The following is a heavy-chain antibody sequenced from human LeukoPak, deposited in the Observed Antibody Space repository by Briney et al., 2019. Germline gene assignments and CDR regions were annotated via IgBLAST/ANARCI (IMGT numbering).Heavy chain of an antibody. CDR2: IYSGGST. J-gene: IGHJ1*01. Sequence: PGGSLRLSCAASGFTVSSNYMSWVRQAPGKGLEWVSVIYSGGSTYYADSVKGRFTISRDNSKNTLYLQMNSLRAEDTAVYYCARDMGTMVRGVIQHWGQGTLVTVSS. CDR3: ARDMGTMVRGVIQH. D-gene: IGHD3-10*01. CDR1: GFTVSSNY. V-gene: IGHV3-66*01.